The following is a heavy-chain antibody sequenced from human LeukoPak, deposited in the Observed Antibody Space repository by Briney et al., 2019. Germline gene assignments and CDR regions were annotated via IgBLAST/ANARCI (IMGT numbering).Heavy chain of an antibody. CDR2: ISGYNGDT. CDR1: GYTFTNYG. V-gene: IGHV1-18*01. J-gene: IGHJ3*02. CDR3: ARNPTLEDAFDI. D-gene: IGHD1-14*01. Sequence: ASVKVSCKASGYTFTNYGITWMRQAPGQGLEWMGWISGYNGDTNYAQKLQGRVTMTTDTSTSTAYMELRSLRCDDTAVYYCARNPTLEDAFDIWGQGTMVTVSS.